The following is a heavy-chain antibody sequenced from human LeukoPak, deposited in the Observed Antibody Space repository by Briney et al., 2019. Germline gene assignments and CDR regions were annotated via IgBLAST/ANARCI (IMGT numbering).Heavy chain of an antibody. CDR3: ARESTSSSWYNFDY. CDR1: GYTFTSYG. V-gene: IGHV3-7*01. J-gene: IGHJ4*02. D-gene: IGHD6-13*01. Sequence: ASVKVSCKASGYTFTSYGISWVRQAPGKGLQWVASIKQDGSEKYYLDSVKGRFTISRDNAKNSLYLQMNSLRAEDAAVYYCARESTSSSWYNFDYWGQGTLVTVSS. CDR2: IKQDGSEK.